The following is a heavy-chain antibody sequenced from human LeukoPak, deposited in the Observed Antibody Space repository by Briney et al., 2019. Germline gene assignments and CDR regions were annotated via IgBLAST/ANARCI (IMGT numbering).Heavy chain of an antibody. J-gene: IGHJ4*02. Sequence: PGRSLRLSCVASGFTFSSYGMHWVRQTPGKGLEWVAVIWYDGSNKYYADSVKGRFTISRDNSKNTLYLHMNSLRVEDTAVYLCVNRVDPSTWNWGFDYWGQGTLVTVSS. CDR3: VNRVDPSTWNWGFDY. D-gene: IGHD1-7*01. CDR2: IWYDGSNK. V-gene: IGHV3-33*06. CDR1: GFTFSSYG.